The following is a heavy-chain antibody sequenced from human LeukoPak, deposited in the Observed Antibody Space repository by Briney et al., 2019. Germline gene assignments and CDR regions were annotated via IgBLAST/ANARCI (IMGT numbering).Heavy chain of an antibody. CDR3: AGRGLHGRGGFDY. D-gene: IGHD2-15*01. V-gene: IGHV4-4*08. CDR2: IYTSGST. CDR1: GGSISSYY. Sequence: SETLSLTCTVSGGSISSYYWSWIRQPPGKGLEGIGYIYTSGSTNYNPSLKSRVTISVDTSKNQFSLKLSSVTAADTAVYYCAGRGLHGRGGFDYWGQGTLVTVSS. J-gene: IGHJ4*02.